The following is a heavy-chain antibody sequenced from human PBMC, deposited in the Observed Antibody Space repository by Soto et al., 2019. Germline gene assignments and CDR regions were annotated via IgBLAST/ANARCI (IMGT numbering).Heavy chain of an antibody. V-gene: IGHV4-39*01. J-gene: IGHJ4*02. Sequence: SETLSLTCTVSGGSISSSSYYWGWIRQPPGKGLEWIGSIYYSGSTYYNPSLKSRVTISVDTSKNQFSLKLSSVTAADTAVYYCARHRYNEEIFGVVINPYYFDYWGQGTLVTVSS. D-gene: IGHD3-3*01. CDR3: ARHRYNEEIFGVVINPYYFDY. CDR1: GGSISSSSYY. CDR2: IYYSGST.